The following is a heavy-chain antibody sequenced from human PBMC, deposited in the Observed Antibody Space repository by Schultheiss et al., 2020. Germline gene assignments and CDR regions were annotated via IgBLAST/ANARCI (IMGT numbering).Heavy chain of an antibody. D-gene: IGHD5-24*01. CDR3: ARGEMATVFDY. Sequence: SETLSLTCTVSGGSISSYYWSWIRQPAGKGLEWIGSIYYSGSTYYNPSLKSRVTMSVDTSKNQISLKVTSVTAADTAVYYCARGEMATVFDYWGQGTLVTVSS. CDR2: IYYSGST. CDR1: GGSISSYY. J-gene: IGHJ4*02. V-gene: IGHV4-4*07.